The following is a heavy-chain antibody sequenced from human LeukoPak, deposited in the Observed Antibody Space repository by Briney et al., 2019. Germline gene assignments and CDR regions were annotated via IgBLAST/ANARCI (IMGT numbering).Heavy chain of an antibody. V-gene: IGHV3-23*01. CDR1: GFTFTHHA. CDR2: VSGSGSLK. D-gene: IGHD6-19*01. J-gene: IGHJ4*02. Sequence: GGSLRLSCAGSGFTFTHHALSWVRQAPGKGLEWVSTVSGSGSLKFYADSVKGPFTISRDNSENTLYLQMSGLSTEDTALYYCAKDRSTGFYYLDSWGQGTLVTVSS. CDR3: AKDRSTGFYYLDS.